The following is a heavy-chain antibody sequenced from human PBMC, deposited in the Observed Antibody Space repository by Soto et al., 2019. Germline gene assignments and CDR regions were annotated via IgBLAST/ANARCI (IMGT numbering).Heavy chain of an antibody. D-gene: IGHD2-2*01. CDR2: IYDRGSS. CDR3: AGREESSPYLAFDY. V-gene: IGHV4-30-4*01. CDR1: GGSISSGDSY. Sequence: SETLSLTCTVSGGSISSGDSYWSWIRQPPGKGLEWIGYIYDRGSSYYNPSLKSRVKFSVDTSKNQFSLNLNSVTAADTAVYYFAGREESSPYLAFDYWGQGSLVTVSS. J-gene: IGHJ4*02.